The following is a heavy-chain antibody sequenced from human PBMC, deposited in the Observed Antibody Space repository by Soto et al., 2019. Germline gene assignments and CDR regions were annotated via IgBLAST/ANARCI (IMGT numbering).Heavy chain of an antibody. CDR1: GDSISDYY. Sequence: ETRSLTCTVSGDSISDYYGTWIRQPPGKALEWIGYVYYSGSTSYSPSFKSRVTIAVDTSKTQFSLKLNSVTAADTAVYYCARVRTTLDFYYYYMDVWGIGTTVT. D-gene: IGHD3-10*01. V-gene: IGHV4-59*08. CDR3: ARVRTTLDFYYYYMDV. J-gene: IGHJ6*03. CDR2: VYYSGST.